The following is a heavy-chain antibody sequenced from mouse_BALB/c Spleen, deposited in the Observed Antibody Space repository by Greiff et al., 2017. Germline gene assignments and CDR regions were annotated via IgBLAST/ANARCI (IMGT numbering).Heavy chain of an antibody. CDR2: IYPGDGST. Sequence: QVQLQQSGPELVKPGASVKLSCTASGYTFTSYDINWVKQRPGQGLEWIAWIYPGDGSTKYNEKFKGRATLTADKSSSTAYMQLSSLTSEDSAVYFCARRVCNHCFAYWGQGTLVTVSA. D-gene: IGHD2-1*01. CDR3: ARRVCNHCFAY. V-gene: IGHV1S56*01. CDR1: GYTFTSYD. J-gene: IGHJ3*01.